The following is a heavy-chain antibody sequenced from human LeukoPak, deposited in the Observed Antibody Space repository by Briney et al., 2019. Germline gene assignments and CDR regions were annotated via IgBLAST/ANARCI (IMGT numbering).Heavy chain of an antibody. D-gene: IGHD6-19*01. CDR2: IYYSGST. V-gene: IGHV4-39*07. J-gene: IGHJ4*02. CDR1: GGSISSTSYY. CDR3: AREGSGWPNLFDY. Sequence: SETLSLTCTVSGGSISSTSYYWGWIRQPPGKGLEWIGSIYYSGSTYYNPSLKSRVTMSVDTSKNQFSLKLSSVTAADTAVYYCAREGSGWPNLFDYWGQGTLVTVSS.